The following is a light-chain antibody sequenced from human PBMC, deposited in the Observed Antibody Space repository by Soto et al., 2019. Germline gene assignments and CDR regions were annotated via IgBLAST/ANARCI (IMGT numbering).Light chain of an antibody. CDR2: VAS. V-gene: IGKV3-15*01. CDR1: QSVSSN. Sequence: EIVMTQSPATLSVSPGERATLSCRASQSVSSNLAWYQQKPGQTPKLLIYVASTRATGIPARFSGSGSGTEFTITIRSLQSEDFAVYSCQQYNVWPLTFGGGTKVEFK. J-gene: IGKJ4*01. CDR3: QQYNVWPLT.